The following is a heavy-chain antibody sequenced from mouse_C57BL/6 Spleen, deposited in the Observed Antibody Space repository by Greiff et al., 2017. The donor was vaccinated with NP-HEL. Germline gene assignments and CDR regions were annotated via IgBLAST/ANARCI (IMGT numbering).Heavy chain of an antibody. J-gene: IGHJ2*01. V-gene: IGHV1-64*01. CDR1: GYTFTSYW. D-gene: IGHD1-1*01. CDR3: ARRDYGSSYVRFDY. CDR2: IHPNSGST. Sequence: QVQLQQPGAELVKPGASVKLSCKASGYTFTSYWMHWVKQRPGQGLEWIGMIHPNSGSTNYNEKFKSKATLTVDKSSSTAYMQLSSLTSEDSAVYYCARRDYGSSYVRFDYWGQGTTLTVSS.